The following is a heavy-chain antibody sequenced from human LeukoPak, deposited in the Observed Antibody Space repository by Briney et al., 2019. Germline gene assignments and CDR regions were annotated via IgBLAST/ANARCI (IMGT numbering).Heavy chain of an antibody. J-gene: IGHJ4*02. CDR1: GFTFSSYS. CDR2: IKQDGSEK. CDR3: ATGATCFDY. D-gene: IGHD2-15*01. Sequence: GGSLRLSCAASGFTFSSYSMNWVRQAPGKGLEWVANIKQDGSEKYYVDSVKGRFTISRDNAKNSLYLQMNSLRAEDTAVYYCATGATCFDYWGQGTLVTVSS. V-gene: IGHV3-7*01.